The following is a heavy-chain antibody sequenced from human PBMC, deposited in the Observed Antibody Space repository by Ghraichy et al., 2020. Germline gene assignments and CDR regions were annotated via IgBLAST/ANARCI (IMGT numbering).Heavy chain of an antibody. CDR3: ARVPYSTRWFDP. D-gene: IGHD6-13*01. CDR1: GGSISSSSYY. Sequence: SETLSLTCTVSGGSISSSSYYWGWIRQPPGKGLEWIGSIYYSGSTYYNPSLKSRVIISVDTSKNQFSLNLSSVTAADTAVYYCARVPYSTRWFDPWGQGTLVTVSS. J-gene: IGHJ5*02. CDR2: IYYSGST. V-gene: IGHV4-39*01.